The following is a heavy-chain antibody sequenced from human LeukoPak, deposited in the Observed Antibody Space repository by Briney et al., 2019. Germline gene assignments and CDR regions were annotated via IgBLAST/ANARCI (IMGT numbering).Heavy chain of an antibody. Sequence: SETLSLTCAVSGGSISSSNWWSWVRQPPGKGLEWIGEIYHSGSTNYNPSLKSRVTISVDKSKSQFSLKLSSVTAADTAVYYCARVPRKGIAVAGTVDYWGQGTLVTVSS. D-gene: IGHD6-19*01. J-gene: IGHJ4*02. CDR2: IYHSGST. CDR3: ARVPRKGIAVAGTVDY. CDR1: GGSISSSNW. V-gene: IGHV4-4*02.